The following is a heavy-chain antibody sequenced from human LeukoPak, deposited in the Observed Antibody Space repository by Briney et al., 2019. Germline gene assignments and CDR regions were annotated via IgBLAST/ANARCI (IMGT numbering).Heavy chain of an antibody. V-gene: IGHV1-8*03. J-gene: IGHJ3*02. D-gene: IGHD5-18*01. CDR1: GYTFTSYD. Sequence: ASVKVSCKASGYTFTSYDINWVRQATGQGLEWMGWMNPNSGNTGYAQKFQGRVTITRNTSISTAYMELSSLRSEDTAVYYCARGGYSYVSAAFNIWGQGTMVTVSS. CDR2: MNPNSGNT. CDR3: ARGGYSYVSAAFNI.